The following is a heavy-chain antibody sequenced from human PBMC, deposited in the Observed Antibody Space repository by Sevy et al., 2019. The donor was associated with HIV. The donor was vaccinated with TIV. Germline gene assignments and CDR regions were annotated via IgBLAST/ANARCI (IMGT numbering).Heavy chain of an antibody. CDR3: ANDLNRGSDSLNCYSYYFYYYGLDV. D-gene: IGHD2-21*02. CDR2: ISWNSGSI. CDR1: GFSFHEYA. J-gene: IGHJ6*02. Sequence: GGSLRLSCAASGFSFHEYAMHWVRQAPGKGLEWVAGISWNSGSIGYADSVKGRFTISRDNARQSIHLQMNSLRADDTALYYCANDLNRGSDSLNCYSYYFYYYGLDVWGQGPTVTVSS. V-gene: IGHV3-9*01.